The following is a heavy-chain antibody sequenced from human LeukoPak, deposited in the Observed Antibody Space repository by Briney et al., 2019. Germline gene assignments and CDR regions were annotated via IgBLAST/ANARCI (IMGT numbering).Heavy chain of an antibody. CDR1: GFSFSDYY. CDR2: ITSTGTTV. V-gene: IGHV3-11*01. D-gene: IGHD1-20*01. CDR3: ARVSSSALQIT. Sequence: GGSLRLSCAASGFSFSDYYMTWIRQAPGKGLDWVSYITSTGTTVHYADSVKGRFTITRDNDKNSLYLQMNSLRVEDTAVYYCARVSSSALQITWGQGTLVTVSS. J-gene: IGHJ4*02.